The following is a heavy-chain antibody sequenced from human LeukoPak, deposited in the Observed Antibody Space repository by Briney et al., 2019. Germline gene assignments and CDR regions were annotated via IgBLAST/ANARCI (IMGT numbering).Heavy chain of an antibody. CDR1: GFTFRTYC. D-gene: IGHD3-16*01. J-gene: IGHJ6*03. CDR2: IAYDGSSK. V-gene: IGHV3-30-3*01. Sequence: GGSLRLSCAASGFTFRTYCMHWVRQAPAKGLEWVAVIAYDGSSKYYADSVKGRFTISRDNSYNTVSLQMNSLRDEDTGVYYCAKGLRTGVGPYMGYHYYMDVWGKGATVTVSS. CDR3: AKGLRTGVGPYMGYHYYMDV.